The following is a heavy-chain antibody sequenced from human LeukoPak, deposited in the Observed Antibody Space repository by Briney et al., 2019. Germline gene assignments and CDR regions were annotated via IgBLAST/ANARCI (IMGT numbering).Heavy chain of an antibody. D-gene: IGHD4-17*01. J-gene: IGHJ4*02. CDR2: IYSGGST. V-gene: IGHV3-53*01. CDR3: VRGDYGDYTLFDY. Sequence: GGSLRLSCAASGFTVSSNYMSWVRQAPGKGLECVSVIYSGGSTYYADSVKGRFTISRDNSKNTLYLQMNSLRAEDTAVYYCVRGDYGDYTLFDYWGQGTLVTVSS. CDR1: GFTVSSNY.